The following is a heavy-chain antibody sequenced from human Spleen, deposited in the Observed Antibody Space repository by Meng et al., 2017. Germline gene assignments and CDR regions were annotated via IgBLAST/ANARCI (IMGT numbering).Heavy chain of an antibody. D-gene: IGHD2-15*01. CDR2: IYYSGST. CDR1: GGSISSYY. J-gene: IGHJ4*02. CDR3: ARGGWSLDY. V-gene: IGHV4-59*08. Sequence: QMQLQESGQGLVKPSETLSLTCTVSGGSISSYYWSWIRQPPGKELEWIGYIYYSGSTNYNPSLKSRVTISVDTSKNQFSLNLSSVTAADTAVYYCARGGWSLDYWGQGTLVTVSS.